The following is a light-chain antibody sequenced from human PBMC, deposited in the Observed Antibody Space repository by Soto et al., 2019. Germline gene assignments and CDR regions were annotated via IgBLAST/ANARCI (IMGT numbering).Light chain of an antibody. Sequence: QSALTQPASVSGSPGQSITISCTGTSSDVGGYNYVSWYQQHPGKAPKLMIYAVSNRPSGVSNRFSGSKSGNTASLTISGLEAEDEADYYCSSYTSGSTIVFGGGTPLTVL. CDR3: SSYTSGSTIV. J-gene: IGLJ7*01. CDR2: AVS. V-gene: IGLV2-14*01. CDR1: SSDVGGYNY.